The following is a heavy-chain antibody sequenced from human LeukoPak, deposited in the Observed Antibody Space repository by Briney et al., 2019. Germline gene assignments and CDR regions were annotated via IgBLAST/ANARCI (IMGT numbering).Heavy chain of an antibody. CDR1: GYTFTSYD. V-gene: IGHV1-69*13. CDR3: ARGDGYNYFDY. CDR2: IIPIFGTA. Sequence: SVKVSCKASGYTFTSYDINWVRQATGQGLEWMGGIIPIFGTANYAQKFQGRVTITADESTSTAYMELSSLRSEDTAVYYCARGDGYNYFDYWGQGTLVTVSS. J-gene: IGHJ4*02. D-gene: IGHD5-24*01.